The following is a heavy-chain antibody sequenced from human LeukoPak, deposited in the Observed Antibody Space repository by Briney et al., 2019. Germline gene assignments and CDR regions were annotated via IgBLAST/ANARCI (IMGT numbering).Heavy chain of an antibody. J-gene: IGHJ4*02. V-gene: IGHV4-38-2*01. Sequence: PSETLSLTCAVSGYSISSDCYWGWIRQSPGKGLEWSGSIYHSGSTSYNPSLKSRVTISVDRSKNQFSLKLTSVTAADSAVYYCARNGTYPFDSWGQGTLVTVSS. CDR2: IYHSGST. CDR3: ARNGTYPFDS. D-gene: IGHD1-26*01. CDR1: GYSISSDCY.